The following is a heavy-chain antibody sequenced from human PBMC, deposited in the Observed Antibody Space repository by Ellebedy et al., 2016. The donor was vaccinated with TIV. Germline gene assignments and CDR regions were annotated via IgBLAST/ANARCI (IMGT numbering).Heavy chain of an antibody. CDR1: GLTFNIYV. CDR2: ISGSGGRT. CDR3: AADRYCSGGNCYWVDY. J-gene: IGHJ4*02. V-gene: IGHV3-23*01. Sequence: GESLKISCAASGLTFNIYVMNWVRQAPGKGLEWVSTISGSGGRTHYADSVKGRFTISRDNSKNTLYLQVNSLSAEDTAVYYCAADRYCSGGNCYWVDYWGQGTLVTVSS. D-gene: IGHD2-15*01.